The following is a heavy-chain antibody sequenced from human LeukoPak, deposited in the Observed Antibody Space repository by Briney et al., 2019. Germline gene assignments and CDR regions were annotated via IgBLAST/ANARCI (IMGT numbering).Heavy chain of an antibody. CDR1: GYIFTGYY. J-gene: IGHJ4*02. CDR3: ARVGYDSSGYYSFFDY. Sequence: ASVKVSCKASGYIFTGYYMHWVRQAPGQGLEWMGWINPNSGGTNYAQKFQGRVTMTRDTSISTAYMDLSRLRSDDTAVYYCARVGYDSSGYYSFFDYWGQGTLVTVSS. CDR2: INPNSGGT. D-gene: IGHD3-22*01. V-gene: IGHV1-2*02.